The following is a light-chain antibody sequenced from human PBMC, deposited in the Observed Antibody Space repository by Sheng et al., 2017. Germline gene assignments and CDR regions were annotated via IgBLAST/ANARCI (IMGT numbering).Light chain of an antibody. CDR2: GAS. J-gene: IGKJ2*01. Sequence: EIVLTQSPATLSLSPGERATLSCRASQSVSSYLAWYQQKPGQAPRLLIFGASTRATGIPARFSGSGSGTEFILTITSLQSEDFAVYYCQQYNSWPYTFGQGTKLEIK. CDR3: QQYNSWPYT. V-gene: IGKV3-15*01. CDR1: QSVSSY.